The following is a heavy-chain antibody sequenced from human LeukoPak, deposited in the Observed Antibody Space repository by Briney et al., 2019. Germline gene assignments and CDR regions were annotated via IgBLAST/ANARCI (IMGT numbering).Heavy chain of an antibody. J-gene: IGHJ4*02. CDR2: VSGRRHTT. Sequence: GGSLRFSCEASGFTFSIYSMAWVRQAPGKGLEWVSTVSGRRHTTFYADSVQGRFTISRDSSKNMLYLQMNSLRAEDTAIYYCAKVAGSGTYPFDNWGQGTLVTVSS. CDR3: AKVAGSGTYPFDN. V-gene: IGHV3-23*01. D-gene: IGHD3-10*01. CDR1: GFTFSIYS.